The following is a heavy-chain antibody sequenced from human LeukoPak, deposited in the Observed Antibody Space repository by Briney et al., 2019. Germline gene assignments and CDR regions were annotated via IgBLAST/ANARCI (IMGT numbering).Heavy chain of an antibody. CDR3: ARPYCGGDCYSTYYFDY. CDR2: ISPTMSTI. Sequence: AGSLRLSCAASGFTFSTYGMNWVRQAPGKGLEWVSYISPTMSTIYYADSVKGRFTISRDNGKKLLYLQMDSLRAEDTAVDYCARPYCGGDCYSTYYFDYWGQGTLVTVSS. J-gene: IGHJ4*02. CDR1: GFTFSTYG. V-gene: IGHV3-48*01. D-gene: IGHD2-21*02.